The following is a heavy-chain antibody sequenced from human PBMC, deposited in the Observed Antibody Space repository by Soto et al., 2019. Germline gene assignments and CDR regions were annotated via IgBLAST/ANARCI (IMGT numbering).Heavy chain of an antibody. D-gene: IGHD6-6*01. CDR1: GFTFSSYG. Sequence: GSLRLSCAASGFTFSSYGMHWVRQAPGKGLEWVAVIWYDGSNKYYADSVKGRFTISRDNSKNSLYLQMNSLRAEDTAVYYCAGQYSSSSVEFWGQGTLVTVSS. J-gene: IGHJ4*02. CDR2: IWYDGSNK. CDR3: AGQYSSSSVEF. V-gene: IGHV3-33*01.